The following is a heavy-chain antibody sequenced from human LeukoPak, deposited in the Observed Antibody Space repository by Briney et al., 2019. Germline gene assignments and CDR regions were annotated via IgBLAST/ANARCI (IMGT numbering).Heavy chain of an antibody. D-gene: IGHD6-19*01. CDR1: DNTFTSYG. CDR2: ISAYNGNT. Sequence: ASVKVSCKASDNTFTSYGISWVRQAPGQGLEWMGWISAYNGNTNYAQKLQGRVTMTTDTSTSTAYMELRSLRSDDTAVYYCAIDGYSSGWYFALGWGQGTLVTVSS. J-gene: IGHJ4*02. CDR3: AIDGYSSGWYFALG. V-gene: IGHV1-18*01.